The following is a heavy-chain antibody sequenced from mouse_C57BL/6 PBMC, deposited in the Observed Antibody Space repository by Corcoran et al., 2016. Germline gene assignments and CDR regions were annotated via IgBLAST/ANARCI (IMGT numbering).Heavy chain of an antibody. D-gene: IGHD2-3*01. CDR2: INPNNGGT. J-gene: IGHJ1*03. CDR1: GYTFTDYY. V-gene: IGHV1-26*01. Sequence: EVQLQQSGPELVKPGASVKISCKASGYTFTDYYMNWVKQSHGKSLEWIGDINPNNGGTSYNQKFKGKATLTVDKSSSTAYMELRSLTSEDSAVYYCARGGYYAFDVWGTGTTVTVSS. CDR3: ARGGYYAFDV.